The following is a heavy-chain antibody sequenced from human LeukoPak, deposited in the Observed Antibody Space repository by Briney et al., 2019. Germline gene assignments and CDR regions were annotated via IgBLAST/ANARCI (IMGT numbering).Heavy chain of an antibody. CDR1: GYTFTGYY. J-gene: IGHJ4*02. V-gene: IGHV1-2*02. CDR2: IKPNRGGT. D-gene: IGHD3-10*01. CDR3: ARVRNWFGEFQYYYFDY. Sequence: GSVTVSCKASGYTFTGYYMHWVRQAPGQGLEWMGWIKPNRGGTNYAEKFQGRVTMTRDTAITTAYLELSRLRSDDTAVYYCARVRNWFGEFQYYYFDYRCQGTLITVSS.